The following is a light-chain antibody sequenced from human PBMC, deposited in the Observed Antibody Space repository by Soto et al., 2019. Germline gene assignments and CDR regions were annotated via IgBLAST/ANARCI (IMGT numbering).Light chain of an antibody. CDR1: QSIRSY. J-gene: IGKJ4*01. CDR3: QQSYSTPPT. CDR2: AAS. Sequence: DIQMTQSPSSLSASVGDRVTITCRASQSIRSYLNWYQQKPGKAPNLLIYAASSLQSGVPSRFSGSGSGTDFTLTISSLQPEDFATYYCQQSYSTPPTFGGGTKVDI. V-gene: IGKV1-39*01.